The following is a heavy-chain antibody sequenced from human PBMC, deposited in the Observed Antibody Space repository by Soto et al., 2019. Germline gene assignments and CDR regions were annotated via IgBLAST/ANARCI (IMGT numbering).Heavy chain of an antibody. J-gene: IGHJ4*02. Sequence: PGGSLRLSCAASGFTFRSYSMNWVRQAPGKGLEWVSSISSSGTYIYYADSVKGRFTISRDNAKNSLYLQMNSLRAEDTAVYYCARASYYYDGSGYHGYWGQGT. CDR1: GFTFRSYS. D-gene: IGHD3-22*01. V-gene: IGHV3-21*01. CDR2: ISSSGTYI. CDR3: ARASYYYDGSGYHGY.